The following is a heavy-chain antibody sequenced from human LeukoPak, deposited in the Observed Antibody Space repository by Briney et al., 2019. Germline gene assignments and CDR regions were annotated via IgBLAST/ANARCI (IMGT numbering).Heavy chain of an antibody. CDR2: ISDSGGRT. Sequence: GGSLRLSCAASGFTFSSYAMSWGRQAPGEGLEWGSGISDSGGRTYYADSVKGRFTISRDNSKNTLYLQMNSLRAEDTAVYYCAKDRSAQEGYWGQGTLVTVSS. V-gene: IGHV3-23*01. CDR3: AKDRSAQEGY. CDR1: GFTFSSYA. J-gene: IGHJ4*02. D-gene: IGHD6-25*01.